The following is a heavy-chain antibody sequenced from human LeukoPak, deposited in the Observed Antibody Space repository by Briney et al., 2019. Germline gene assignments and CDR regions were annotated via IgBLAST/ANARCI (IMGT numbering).Heavy chain of an antibody. D-gene: IGHD4-23*01. J-gene: IGHJ4*02. CDR2: IYSGGST. V-gene: IGHV3-53*01. CDR3: AREVTEGSFDY. Sequence: GGSLRLSCAAPGFTFSSYSMNWVRQAPGKGLEWVSVIYSGGSTYYADSVKGRFTISRDNSKNTLYLQVNSLRAEDTAVYYCAREVTEGSFDYWGQGTLVTVSS. CDR1: GFTFSSYS.